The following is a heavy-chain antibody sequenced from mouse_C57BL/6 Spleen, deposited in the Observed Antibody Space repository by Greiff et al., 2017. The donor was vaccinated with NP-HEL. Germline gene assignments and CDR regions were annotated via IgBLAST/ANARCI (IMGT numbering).Heavy chain of an antibody. D-gene: IGHD4-1*01. CDR2: ISSGSSTI. CDR1: GFTFSDYG. J-gene: IGHJ2*01. V-gene: IGHV5-17*01. CDR3: ARGNWDGYFDD. Sequence: EVMLVESGGGLVKPGGSLKLSCAASGFTFSDYGMHWVRQAPEKGLEWVAYISSGSSTIYYADTVKGRFTISRDNAKDTLFLQMTSPRSADTAMYYCARGNWDGYFDDWGQGTTLTVSS.